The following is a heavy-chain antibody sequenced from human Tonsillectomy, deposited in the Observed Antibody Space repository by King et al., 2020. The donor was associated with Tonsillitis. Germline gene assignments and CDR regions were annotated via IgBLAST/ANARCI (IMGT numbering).Heavy chain of an antibody. CDR2: IRSKAYGGTT. Sequence: QLVQSGGGLVQPGRSLRLSCTASVFTFGDYAMSWVRQAPGKGLEWVGFIRSKAYGGTTEYAASVKGRFTISRDDSKSIAYLQMNSLKTEDTAVYYCTRDRYVVITHDAFDIWGQGTMVTVSS. V-gene: IGHV3-49*04. CDR1: VFTFGDYA. D-gene: IGHD3-22*01. CDR3: TRDRYVVITHDAFDI. J-gene: IGHJ3*02.